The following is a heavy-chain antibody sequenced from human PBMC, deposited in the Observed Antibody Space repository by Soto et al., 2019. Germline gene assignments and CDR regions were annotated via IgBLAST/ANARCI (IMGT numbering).Heavy chain of an antibody. CDR1: GYTFTTSG. CDR3: GREGGGYGMDV. J-gene: IGHJ6*02. V-gene: IGHV1-18*01. Sequence: QVQLVQSGAEVKKPGASVKVSCKASGYTFTTSGINWVRQAPGQGLEWMGWISAYNGNTNYAQKFQGRVTMTTDTSTSTVYMELRSLRSDDTAVYYYGREGGGYGMDVWGQGTTVTVSS. D-gene: IGHD1-26*01. CDR2: ISAYNGNT.